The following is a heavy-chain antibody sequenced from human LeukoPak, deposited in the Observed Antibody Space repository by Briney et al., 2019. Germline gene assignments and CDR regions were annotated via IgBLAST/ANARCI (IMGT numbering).Heavy chain of an antibody. J-gene: IGHJ3*02. CDR2: IYSGGST. Sequence: PGGSLRLSCAASGFTVSSNYMSWVRQAPGKGLEWVSVIYSGGSTYYADSVKGRFTISRDNSKNTLYLQMNSLRAEDTAVYYCAREGSGSYYGDAFDIWGQGTMVTVSS. V-gene: IGHV3-66*01. CDR3: AREGSGSYYGDAFDI. D-gene: IGHD1-26*01. CDR1: GFTVSSNY.